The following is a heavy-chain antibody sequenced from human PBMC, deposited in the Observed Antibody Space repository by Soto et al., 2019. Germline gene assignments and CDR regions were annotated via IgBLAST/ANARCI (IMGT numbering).Heavy chain of an antibody. CDR1: GYTFTSYD. Sequence: GASVKVSCKASGYTFTSYDINWLRQATGQGLEWMGWMNPNSGNTGYAQKFQGRVTMTRNTSISTAYMELSSLRSEDTAVYYCARGRGKDFWSGYYYYYYGMDVWGQGTTVTVSS. D-gene: IGHD3-3*01. V-gene: IGHV1-8*01. J-gene: IGHJ6*02. CDR3: ARGRGKDFWSGYYYYYYGMDV. CDR2: MNPNSGNT.